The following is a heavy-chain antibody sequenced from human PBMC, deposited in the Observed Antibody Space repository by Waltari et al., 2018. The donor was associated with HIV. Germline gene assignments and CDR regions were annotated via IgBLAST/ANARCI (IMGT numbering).Heavy chain of an antibody. CDR1: GFVFDDYA. Sequence: VESGGALVQPGGSLRLSCEASGFVFDDYAMHWVRQIPGQGRGWVSGISWNGAAPGYAASVQCLFTIYRDNVKNSLFLQMHGLKEEDTALYYCALDTGRLVWAGPNWYDPRGQGTRVTVSS. CDR3: ALDTGRLVWAGPNWYDP. CDR2: ISWNGAAP. D-gene: IGHD6-13*01. V-gene: IGHV3-9*01. J-gene: IGHJ5*02.